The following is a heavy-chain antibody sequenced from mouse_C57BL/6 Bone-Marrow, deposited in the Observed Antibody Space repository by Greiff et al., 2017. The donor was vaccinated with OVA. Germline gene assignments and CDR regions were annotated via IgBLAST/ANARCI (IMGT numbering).Heavy chain of an antibody. J-gene: IGHJ3*01. D-gene: IGHD2-5*01. Sequence: EVQLVESGEGLVKPGGSLKLSCAASGFTFSSYAMSWVRQTPEKRLEWVAYISSGGDYIYYADTVKGRFTISRDNARNTLYRQMSSLKSEDTAMYYCTRDYSNWAWFAYWGQGTLVTVSA. CDR2: ISSGGDYI. CDR1: GFTFSSYA. V-gene: IGHV5-9-1*02. CDR3: TRDYSNWAWFAY.